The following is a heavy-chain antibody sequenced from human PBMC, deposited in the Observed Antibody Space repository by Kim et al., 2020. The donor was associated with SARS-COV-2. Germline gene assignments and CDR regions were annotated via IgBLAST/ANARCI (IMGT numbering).Heavy chain of an antibody. V-gene: IGHV3-23*01. CDR3: AKDWGEDYVWGSYRYDPIYWYFDL. D-gene: IGHD3-16*02. J-gene: IGHJ2*01. CDR2: ISGSGGST. CDR1: GFTFSSYA. Sequence: GGSLRLSCAASGFTFSSYAMSWVRQAPGKGLEWVSAISGSGGSTYYADSVKGRFTISRDNSKNTLYLQMNSLRAEDTAVYYCAKDWGEDYVWGSYRYDPIYWYFDLWGRGTLVTVSS.